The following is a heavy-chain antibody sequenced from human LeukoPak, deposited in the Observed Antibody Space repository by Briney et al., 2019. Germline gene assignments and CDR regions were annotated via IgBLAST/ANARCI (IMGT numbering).Heavy chain of an antibody. D-gene: IGHD2-2*01. V-gene: IGHV4-39*01. CDR3: ARLREGLLSDYFDY. CDR2: IYYSGST. Sequence: SETLSLTCTVSGGSISSSSYWCGWIRQPPGKGLEGIGSIYYSGSTYYNPSLKSRVTISVDTSKNQFSLKLSAVTAADTAVYYCARLREGLLSDYFDYWGQGTLVTVSP. J-gene: IGHJ4*01. CDR1: GGSISSSSYW.